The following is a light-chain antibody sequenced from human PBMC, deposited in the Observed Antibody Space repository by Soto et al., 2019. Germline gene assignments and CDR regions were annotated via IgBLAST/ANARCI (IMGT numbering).Light chain of an antibody. Sequence: DVVMTQSPPSLPVTLGQPASISCRSSQSLDYCDGHTYLDWFQQRPGQSPRRLIYKVSNRASGDPDKYRGIVSGTDVTLKISRMEAEDVGVYYRKQCTHCPPTFGPGTKVDIK. CDR3: KQCTHCPPT. J-gene: IGKJ3*01. CDR2: KVS. V-gene: IGKV2-30*01. CDR1: QSLDYCDGHTY.